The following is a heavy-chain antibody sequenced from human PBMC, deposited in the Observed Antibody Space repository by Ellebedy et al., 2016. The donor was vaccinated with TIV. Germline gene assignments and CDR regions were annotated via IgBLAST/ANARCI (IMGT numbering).Heavy chain of an antibody. CDR1: GGTISSTNSY. CDR3: ASSPSGYEIPY. Sequence: SETLSLXCNVSGGTISSTNSYWGWIRQSPEKGLEWIGSIYHSGSTYYNPSLKSRLTISLDTTKNQFSLRLDSVTAADTAVYYCASSPSGYEIPYWGQGTLVTVYS. J-gene: IGHJ4*02. D-gene: IGHD5-12*01. CDR2: IYHSGST. V-gene: IGHV4-39*07.